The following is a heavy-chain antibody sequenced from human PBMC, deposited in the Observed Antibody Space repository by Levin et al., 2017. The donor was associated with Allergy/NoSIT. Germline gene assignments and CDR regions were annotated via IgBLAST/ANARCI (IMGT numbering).Heavy chain of an antibody. Sequence: SQTLSLTCTVSGGSISSSSYYWGWIRQPPGKGLEWIGSIYYSGSTYYNPSLKSRVTISVDTSKNQFSLKLSSVTAADTAVYYCARQGWRLGQLVPSGFDYWGQGTLVTVSS. CDR1: GGSISSSSYY. CDR2: IYYSGST. J-gene: IGHJ4*02. V-gene: IGHV4-39*01. D-gene: IGHD6-6*01. CDR3: ARQGWRLGQLVPSGFDY.